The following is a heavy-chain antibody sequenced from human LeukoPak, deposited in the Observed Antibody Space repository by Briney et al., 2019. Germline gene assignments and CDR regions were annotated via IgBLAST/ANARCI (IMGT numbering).Heavy chain of an antibody. CDR3: AKVERDDSSGYGDY. CDR2: ISDSGGRT. CDR1: RFTFSSYA. D-gene: IGHD3-22*01. V-gene: IGHV3-23*01. J-gene: IGHJ4*02. Sequence: GSVTRSSAASRFTFSSYAMRWVRHAPGKGLEWVSDISDSGGRTYYAASVKGRFTISRDNSKNTLYLKINSLRAEDTAVYYCAKVERDDSSGYGDYWGQGTLVTVSS.